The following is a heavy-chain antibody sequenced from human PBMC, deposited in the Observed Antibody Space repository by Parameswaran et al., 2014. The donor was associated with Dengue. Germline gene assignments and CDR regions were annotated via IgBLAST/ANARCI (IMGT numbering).Heavy chain of an antibody. CDR2: IYPGDSDT. V-gene: IGHV5-51*01. CDR3: ARPRDSSGYYRGYFDY. D-gene: IGHD3-22*01. Sequence: VRQMPGKGLEWMGIIYPGDSDTRYSPSFQGQVTISADKSISTAYLQWSSLKASDTAMYYCARPRDSSGYYRGYFDYWGQGTLVTVSS. J-gene: IGHJ4*02.